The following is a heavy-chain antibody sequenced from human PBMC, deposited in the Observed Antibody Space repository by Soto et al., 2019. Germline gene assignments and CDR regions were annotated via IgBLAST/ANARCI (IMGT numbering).Heavy chain of an antibody. CDR1: GFTFSSYA. J-gene: IGHJ6*04. D-gene: IGHD1-7*01. Sequence: EVKLLDSGGGLVQTGGSLRLSCAASGFTFSSYAMGWVRQAPGKGLDWVSVISGSGGITYSADSVKGRFTISRDNTKNLLYLQMNSLRAVVTAVYYCAKGTTDTVGYYYYRVDGWGEGTAVTASP. CDR3: AKGTTDTVGYYYYRVDG. CDR2: ISGSGGIT. V-gene: IGHV3-23*01.